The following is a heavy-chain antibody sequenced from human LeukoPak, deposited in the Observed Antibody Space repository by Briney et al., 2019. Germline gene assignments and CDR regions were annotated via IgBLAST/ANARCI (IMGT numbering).Heavy chain of an antibody. CDR3: ARDVQPFDY. CDR2: IKQDGSEK. Sequence: GGSLRLSCAASGFTFSRYGMHWVRQAPGKGLEWVANIKQDGSEKYYVDSVKGRFTISRDNAKNSLYLQMNSLRAEDTAVYYCARDVQPFDYWGQGTLVTVSS. D-gene: IGHD1-1*01. CDR1: GFTFSRYG. J-gene: IGHJ4*02. V-gene: IGHV3-7*01.